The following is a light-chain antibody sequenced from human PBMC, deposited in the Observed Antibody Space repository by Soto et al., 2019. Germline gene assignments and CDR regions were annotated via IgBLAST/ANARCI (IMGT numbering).Light chain of an antibody. V-gene: IGKV3-15*01. CDR3: QQYATYPLT. CDR2: GAS. J-gene: IGKJ4*01. Sequence: EIVMTQSPATLSMSPGERATLSCRASQSVRSNLAWYQQRPGQAPRLLIYGASTRATGIPARFSGSGSGTEFTLTISSLQSEDFAVYYCQQYATYPLTFGGGTKVDIK. CDR1: QSVRSN.